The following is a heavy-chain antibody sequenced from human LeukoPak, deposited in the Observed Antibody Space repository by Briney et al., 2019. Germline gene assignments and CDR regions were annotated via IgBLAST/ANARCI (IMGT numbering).Heavy chain of an antibody. CDR3: ARGVMITFGGVIVIRNYFDY. CDR1: GGTFSSYA. D-gene: IGHD3-16*02. Sequence: SVKVSCKASGGTFSSYAISWVRQAPGQGLEWMGGIIPIFGTANYAQKFQGRVTITTDESTSTAYMELSSLRSEDTAVDYCARGVMITFGGVIVIRNYFDYWGQGTLVTVSS. J-gene: IGHJ4*02. CDR2: IIPIFGTA. V-gene: IGHV1-69*05.